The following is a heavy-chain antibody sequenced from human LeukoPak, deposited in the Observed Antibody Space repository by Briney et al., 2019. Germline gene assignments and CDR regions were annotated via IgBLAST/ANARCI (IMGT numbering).Heavy chain of an antibody. CDR2: IYSGGST. V-gene: IGHV3-66*01. J-gene: IGHJ4*02. CDR1: GFTVSSNY. D-gene: IGHD7-27*01. Sequence: GGSLRLSCAASGFTVSSNYMTWVRQAPGKGLEWVSVIYSGGSTYYADSVKDRFTISRDNSTNTLYLQMNSLRAEDTAVYYCARTSWGPFDYWGQGTLVTVSS. CDR3: ARTSWGPFDY.